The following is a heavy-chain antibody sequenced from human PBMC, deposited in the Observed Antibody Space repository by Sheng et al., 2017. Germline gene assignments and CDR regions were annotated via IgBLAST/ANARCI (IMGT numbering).Heavy chain of an antibody. CDR3: AKEDHDRSWCLDS. CDR2: IRYDGSLK. V-gene: IGHV3-30*02. CDR1: GFTFSSYG. J-gene: IGHJ4*02. Sequence: QVQLVESGGGVVQPGGSLRLSCVASGFTFSSYGIHWVRQAPGKGLDWVAFIRYDGSLKYYADSVKGRFTISRDNSENTVVLQMKSLRAEDTAVYYCAKEDHDRSWCLDSWGQGTLVTVSS. D-gene: IGHD2-8*02.